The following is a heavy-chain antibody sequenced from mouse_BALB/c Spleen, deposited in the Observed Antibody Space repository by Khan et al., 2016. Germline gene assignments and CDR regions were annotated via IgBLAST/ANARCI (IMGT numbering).Heavy chain of an antibody. CDR3: ASKVYYVDY. J-gene: IGHJ2*01. CDR1: GFTFSSYA. Sequence: EVELVESGGGLVKPGGSLKLSCAASGFTFSSYAMSWVRQTPEKRLEWVASISSGGSSFYPDILKDRFTISSDNARNILYLQMSSLRSEDTAMYYCASKVYYVDYWGQGTTLTVSS. CDR2: ISSGGSS. V-gene: IGHV5-6-5*01.